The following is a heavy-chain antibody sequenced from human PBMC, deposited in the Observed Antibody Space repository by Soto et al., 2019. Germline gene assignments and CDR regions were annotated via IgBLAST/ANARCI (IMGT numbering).Heavy chain of an antibody. J-gene: IGHJ5*02. CDR3: ARRPMVRGVGWFDP. V-gene: IGHV4-34*01. D-gene: IGHD3-10*01. CDR1: EGSSSGYY. CDR2: INHSGST. Sequence: LCDTCAVEEGSSSGYYWRRISKNPGKGLEWIGEINHSGSTNYNPSLKSRVTISVDTSKNQFSLKLSSVTAADTALYFCARRPMVRGVGWFDPWGQGTLVTGSS.